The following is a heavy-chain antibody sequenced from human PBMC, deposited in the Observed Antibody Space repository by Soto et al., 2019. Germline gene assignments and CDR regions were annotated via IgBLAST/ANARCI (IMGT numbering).Heavy chain of an antibody. CDR3: ARDRYSYVHDYYDMDV. CDR2: ISYDGDKK. D-gene: IGHD5-18*01. J-gene: IGHJ6*02. CDR1: GFTFRSHP. V-gene: IGHV3-30-3*01. Sequence: VQLVESGGGVVQPGRSLRLSCAASGFTFRSHPMHWVRQAPGNGLEWVVVISYDGDKKYYADSVKGRFTISRDNSKNTGYLQMSSLRAEDTAVYYCARDRYSYVHDYYDMDVWGQGTTVTVSS.